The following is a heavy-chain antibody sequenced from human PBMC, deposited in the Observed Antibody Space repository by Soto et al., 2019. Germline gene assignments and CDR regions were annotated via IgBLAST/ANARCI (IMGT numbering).Heavy chain of an antibody. CDR1: GFSLSTTGVA. CDR3: AHRGGGYGSGTYYTD. CDR2: IYWDGDK. Sequence: QITLKESGPRLVKPTQTLTLTCSFSGFSLSTTGVAVGWIRQPPGKALEWLALIYWDGDKRYSPSLQSRLTISKDTSKNQVVLTVTNMDPVDTATYYCAHRGGGYGSGTYYTDWGQGTLVTVSS. D-gene: IGHD3-10*01. V-gene: IGHV2-5*02. J-gene: IGHJ4*02.